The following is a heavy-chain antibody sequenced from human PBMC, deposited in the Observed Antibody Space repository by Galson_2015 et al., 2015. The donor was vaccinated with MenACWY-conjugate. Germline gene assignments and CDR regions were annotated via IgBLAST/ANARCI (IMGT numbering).Heavy chain of an antibody. CDR1: RLTFGRYY. CDR3: ARHPPDLSLVS. J-gene: IGHJ4*02. V-gene: IGHV3-11*06. D-gene: IGHD1-14*01. Sequence: SLRLSCAASRLTFGRYYMSWLRQAPRKGLEWISFTSSGGSQTNYADSVKGRFTISRDNVKNSLYLQMNSLKIEDAAIYYCARHPPDLSLVSWGQGTLGTVAS. CDR2: TSSGGSQT.